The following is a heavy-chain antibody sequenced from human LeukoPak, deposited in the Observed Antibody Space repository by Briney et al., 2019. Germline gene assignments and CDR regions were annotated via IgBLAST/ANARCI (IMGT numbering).Heavy chain of an antibody. CDR1: GGSISRSSYY. D-gene: IGHD2-2*01. CDR3: ARIVPAAPAFDY. Sequence: SETLSLTCTVSGGSISRSSYYWGWIRQPPGKGLEWIGSIYYSGSTYYNPSLKSRVTISVDTSKNQFSLKLSSVTAADTAVYYCARIVPAAPAFDYWGQGTLVTVSS. J-gene: IGHJ4*02. V-gene: IGHV4-39*01. CDR2: IYYSGST.